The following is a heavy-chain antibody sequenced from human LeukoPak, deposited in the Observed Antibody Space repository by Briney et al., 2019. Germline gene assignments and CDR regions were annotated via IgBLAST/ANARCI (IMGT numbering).Heavy chain of an antibody. CDR2: FSSGDTNI. V-gene: IGHV3-11*04. D-gene: IGHD3-22*01. CDR1: GFNFSDYY. CDR3: AREIHSTGYYYGGGHMDV. J-gene: IGHJ6*03. Sequence: GGSLSLSCAASGFNFSDYYMSWVRQAPGRGLEWISFFSSGDTNIKYADSVKGRFTISRDNAKHSLYLQMNSLRAEDTAVYFCAREIHSTGYYYGGGHMDVWGGGTTVTVSS.